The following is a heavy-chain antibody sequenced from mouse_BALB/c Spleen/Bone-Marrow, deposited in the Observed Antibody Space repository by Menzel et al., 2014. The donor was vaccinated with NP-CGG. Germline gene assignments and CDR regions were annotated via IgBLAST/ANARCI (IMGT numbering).Heavy chain of an antibody. V-gene: IGHV1-67*01. CDR1: GYTFTDYA. CDR3: ARGSYYDPAWFAY. J-gene: IGHJ3*01. Sequence: VQLQQSGPELVRPGVSVKISCKGSGYTFTDYAMHWVKQSHAKSLEWIGVISTCSGNTNYNQKFKGKATMTVDKSSSTAYMELARLTSEDSAIYYCARGSYYDPAWFAYWGQATLVTVSA. CDR2: ISTCSGNT. D-gene: IGHD2-4*01.